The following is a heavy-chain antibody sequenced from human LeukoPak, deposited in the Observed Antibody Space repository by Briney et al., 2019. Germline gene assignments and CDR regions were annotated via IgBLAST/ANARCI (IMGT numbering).Heavy chain of an antibody. CDR1: GGSFSGYY. D-gene: IGHD3-3*01. CDR3: ARGIRFLEWLFRNWFDP. V-gene: IGHV4-34*01. CDR2: INHSGST. Sequence: PSETLSLTCAVYGGSFSGYYWSWIRQPPGKGLEWIGEINHSGSTNYNPSLKSRVTISVDTSKNQLSLKLSSVTAADTAVYYCARGIRFLEWLFRNWFDPWGQGTLVTVSS. J-gene: IGHJ5*02.